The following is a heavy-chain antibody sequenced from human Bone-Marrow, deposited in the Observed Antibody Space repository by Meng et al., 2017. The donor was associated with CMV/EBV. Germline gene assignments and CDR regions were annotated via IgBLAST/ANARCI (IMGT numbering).Heavy chain of an antibody. V-gene: IGHV3-48*03. J-gene: IGHJ3*02. CDR1: GFTFSSYE. Sequence: GESLKISCAASGFTFSSYEMNWVRQAPGKGLEWVSYISSSGSTIYYADSVKGRFTISRDNSKNTLYLQMDSLRAEDTAIYYCAKERAPFDAFDIWGQGTMVTVSS. CDR3: AKERAPFDAFDI. CDR2: ISSSGSTI.